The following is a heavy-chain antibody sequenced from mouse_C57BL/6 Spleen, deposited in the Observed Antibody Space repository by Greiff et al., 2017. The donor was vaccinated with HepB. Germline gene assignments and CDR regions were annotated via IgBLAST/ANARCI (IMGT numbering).Heavy chain of an antibody. J-gene: IGHJ1*03. V-gene: IGHV8-12*01. CDR1: GFSLSTSGMG. CDR2: IYWDDDK. D-gene: IGHD2-5*01. CDR3: ARPISNYWYFDV. Sequence: QVTLKESGPGILQSSQTLSLTCSFSGFSLSTSGMGVSWIRQPSGKGLEWLAHIYWDDDKRYNPSLKSRLTISKDTSRNQVFLKITSVDTADTATYYCARPISNYWYFDVWGTGTTVTVSS.